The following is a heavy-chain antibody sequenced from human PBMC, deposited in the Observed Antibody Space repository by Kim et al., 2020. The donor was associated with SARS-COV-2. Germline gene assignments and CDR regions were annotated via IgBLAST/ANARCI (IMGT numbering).Heavy chain of an antibody. D-gene: IGHD3-3*01. Sequence: SLKSRVTISVATSKNQCSLKLSYVTAADTAVYYCARGRITIFGVVTEFDYWGQGTLVTVSS. V-gene: IGHV4-31*02. J-gene: IGHJ4*02. CDR3: ARGRITIFGVVTEFDY.